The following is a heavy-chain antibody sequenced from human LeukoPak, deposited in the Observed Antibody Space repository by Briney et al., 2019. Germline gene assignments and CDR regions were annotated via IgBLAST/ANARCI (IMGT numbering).Heavy chain of an antibody. CDR1: GGTFSSYA. CDR3: ASGGDVTSYFDL. D-gene: IGHD2-21*02. V-gene: IGHV1-69*01. CDR2: IIPIFGTA. J-gene: IGHJ2*01. Sequence: SVKVSCKASGGTFSSYAISWVRQAPGQGLEWMGGIIPIFGTANYAQKFQGRVTITADESTSTAYMELGSLRSEDTAVYYCASGGDVTSYFDLWGRGTLVTVSS.